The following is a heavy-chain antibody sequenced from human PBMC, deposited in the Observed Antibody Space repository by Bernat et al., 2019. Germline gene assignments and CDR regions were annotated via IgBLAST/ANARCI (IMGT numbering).Heavy chain of an antibody. V-gene: IGHV3-43*02. Sequence: EVQLVESGGGVVQPGGSLRLSCAASGFTFDDYAMHWVRQAPGKGLEWVSLISGDGGSTDYADSVKGRFTISRDNSKNSMYLQMNSLRTEDTALYYCAKAPRSGYYAQYFQHWGQGTLVTVSS. CDR2: ISGDGGST. D-gene: IGHD3-22*01. CDR3: AKAPRSGYYAQYFQH. J-gene: IGHJ1*01. CDR1: GFTFDDYA.